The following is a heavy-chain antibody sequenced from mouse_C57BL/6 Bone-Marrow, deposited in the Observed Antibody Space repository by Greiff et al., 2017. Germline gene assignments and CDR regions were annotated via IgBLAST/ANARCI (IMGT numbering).Heavy chain of an antibody. CDR1: GFTFSSYA. V-gene: IGHV5-9-1*02. Sequence: EVQLVESGEGLVKPGGSLKLSCAASGFTFSSYAMSWVRQTPEKRLEWVAYISSGGDYIYYADTVKGRFTISRDNARNTLYLQMSSLKSEDTAMYYCTREAAQGRYFDYWGQGTTLTVSS. D-gene: IGHD6-1*01. CDR2: ISSGGDYI. CDR3: TREAAQGRYFDY. J-gene: IGHJ2*01.